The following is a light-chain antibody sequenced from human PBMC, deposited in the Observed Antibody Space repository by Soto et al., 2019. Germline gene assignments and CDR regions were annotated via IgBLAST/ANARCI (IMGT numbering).Light chain of an antibody. J-gene: IGLJ2*01. Sequence: QLVLTQSPSASASLGASVKLTCTLSSGHSSYAIAWHQQQPEKGPRYLMKLNSDGSHSKGDGIPDRFSGSSSGAERYLTISSLQSEDEADYYCQTWGTGPYVVSGGGTKLTVL. CDR2: LNSDGSH. CDR1: SGHSSYA. V-gene: IGLV4-69*01. CDR3: QTWGTGPYVV.